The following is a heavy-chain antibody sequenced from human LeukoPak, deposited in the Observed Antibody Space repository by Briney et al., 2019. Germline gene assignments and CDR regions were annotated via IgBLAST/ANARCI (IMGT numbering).Heavy chain of an antibody. CDR3: AKRQYSAYINFDY. D-gene: IGHD5-12*01. Sequence: GGSLRLSCAASGFTFSSYWMSWVRQAPGKGLEWVSAISATGSGTHYADSVKGRFTISRDNSKNTLYLQMNSLTAEDTAVYYCAKRQYSAYINFDYWGQGTLVTVSS. CDR2: ISATGSGT. V-gene: IGHV3-23*01. J-gene: IGHJ4*02. CDR1: GFTFSSYW.